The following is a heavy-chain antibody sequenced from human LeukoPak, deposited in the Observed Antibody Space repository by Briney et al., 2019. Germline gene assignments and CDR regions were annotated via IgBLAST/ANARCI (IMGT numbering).Heavy chain of an antibody. CDR1: GGSFRGYY. J-gene: IGHJ5*02. CDR2: INHSGST. Sequence: PSETLSLTCAVYGGSFRGYYWSWIRQPPGKGLEWIGEINHSGSTNYNPSLKSRVTISVDTSKNQFSLKLTSVTAADTAVYYCARAANWFDPWGQGTLVTVSS. CDR3: ARAANWFDP. V-gene: IGHV4-34*01. D-gene: IGHD6-25*01.